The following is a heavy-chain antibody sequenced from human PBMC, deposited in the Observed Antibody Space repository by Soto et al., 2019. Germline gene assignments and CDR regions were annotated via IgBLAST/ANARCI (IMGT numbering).Heavy chain of an antibody. D-gene: IGHD3-3*01. CDR3: ARIKLVEWFFINVDVYDMDV. V-gene: IGHV3-48*02. J-gene: IGHJ6*02. Sequence: HPGGSLRLSCVASGFSLSDYAVNWVRQAPGKGLEWVSFISSDSRTIYYADSVEGRFTVSRDNARNSVSLQMDSLRDEDAAVYYCARIKLVEWFFINVDVYDMDVWGQGTPVTVPS. CDR2: ISSDSRTI. CDR1: GFSLSDYA.